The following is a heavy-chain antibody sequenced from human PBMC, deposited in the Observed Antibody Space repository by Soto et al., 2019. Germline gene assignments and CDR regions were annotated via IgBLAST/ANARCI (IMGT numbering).Heavy chain of an antibody. Sequence: PAGSLRLSCAASGFTFSSYAMSWVRQAPGKGLEWVSAISGSGGSTYYADSVKGRFTISRDNSKNTLYLQMNSLRAEDTAVYYCAKDLGSFLIVVVVEHYYGMDVWGQGTTVTVSS. D-gene: IGHD2-15*01. J-gene: IGHJ6*02. V-gene: IGHV3-23*01. CDR3: AKDLGSFLIVVVVEHYYGMDV. CDR1: GFTFSSYA. CDR2: ISGSGGST.